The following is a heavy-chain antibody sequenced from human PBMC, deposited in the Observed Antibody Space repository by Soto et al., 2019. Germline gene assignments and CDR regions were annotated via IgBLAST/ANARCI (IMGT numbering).Heavy chain of an antibody. CDR1: GFTFSSYA. D-gene: IGHD6-13*01. J-gene: IGHJ4*02. CDR2: ISGSGGST. Sequence: GGSLRLSCAASGFTFSSYAMSWVRQAPGKGLEWVSAISGSGGSTYYADSVKGRFTISRDNSKNTLYLQMNSLRAEDTAVYYSAKDTSSSLGSPNWGQGTLVTVSS. CDR3: AKDTSSSLGSPN. V-gene: IGHV3-23*01.